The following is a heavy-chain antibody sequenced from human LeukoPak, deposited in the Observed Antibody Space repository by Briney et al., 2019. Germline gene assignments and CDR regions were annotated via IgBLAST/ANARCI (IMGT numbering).Heavy chain of an antibody. V-gene: IGHV3-48*01. CDR1: GFTFSSYS. CDR3: ARGRSGSTH. J-gene: IGHJ1*01. D-gene: IGHD1-26*01. CDR2: ISSSSTTI. Sequence: GGSLRLSCAASGFTFSSYSMMWVRQAPGKGLEWVSYISSSSTTIHYADSVKGRFTISRDNAKNSVYLQMNSLGAEDTAVYYCARGRSGSTHWGQGTLVTVSS.